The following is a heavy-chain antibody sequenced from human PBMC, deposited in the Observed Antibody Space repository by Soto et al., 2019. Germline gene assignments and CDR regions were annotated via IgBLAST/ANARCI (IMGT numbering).Heavy chain of an antibody. CDR1: GFSLSSNGVG. D-gene: IGHD6-13*01. CDR2: IFWDDDK. J-gene: IGHJ3*02. CDR3: AHIDQQLVGFRAFDI. Sequence: QITLKESGPTLVKPTQTLTLTCAFSGFSLSSNGVGVGWIRQPPGKALQWLALIFWDDDKRYSPSLKSRLTITKDTSKNQVLLTVTNMDPVDTATYYCAHIDQQLVGFRAFDIWGQGTMVTVSS. V-gene: IGHV2-5*02.